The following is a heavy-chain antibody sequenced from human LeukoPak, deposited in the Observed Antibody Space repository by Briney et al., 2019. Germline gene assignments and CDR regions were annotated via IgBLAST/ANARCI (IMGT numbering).Heavy chain of an antibody. CDR2: ISSSSSTL. J-gene: IGHJ4*02. CDR3: ARDRGGSYSAIDY. V-gene: IGHV3-48*04. D-gene: IGHD1-26*01. Sequence: PGRSLRLSCAASGFTFTSYSMNSARQPPGEGREWHSCISSSSSTLYYAGSVRGRFINSRDNDKNALYLQMNGLRADDTAVYYCARDRGGSYSAIDYWGQGTLVTVSS. CDR1: GFTFTSYS.